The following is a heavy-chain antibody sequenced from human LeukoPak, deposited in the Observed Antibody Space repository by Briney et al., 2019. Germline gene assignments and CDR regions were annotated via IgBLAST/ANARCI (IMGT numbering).Heavy chain of an antibody. D-gene: IGHD2-15*01. J-gene: IGHJ3*02. CDR2: IHYSGST. CDR3: ARLYCSGDNCYGAFDI. V-gene: IGHV4-39*01. CDR1: GGSISSRSYY. Sequence: SETLSLTCTVSGGSISSRSYYWGWIRQPPGKGLEWIGSIHYSGSTYYNPSLKSRLTISVDTSKNQFSLKLSSVTAADTAVYYCARLYCSGDNCYGAFDIWGQGTMVTVSS.